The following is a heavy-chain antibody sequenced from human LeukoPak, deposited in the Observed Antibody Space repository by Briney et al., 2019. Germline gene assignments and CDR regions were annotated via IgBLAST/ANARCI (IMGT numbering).Heavy chain of an antibody. Sequence: GGSLRLSCAASGFTFSSYAMSWVRQAPGKGLEWVSAISGSGGSTYYADSVKGRFTISRDNSKNTMYLQMNSLRAEDTAVYYCARDTVPVAATPRGWGYWGQGTLVTVSS. CDR2: ISGSGGST. CDR1: GFTFSSYA. J-gene: IGHJ4*02. V-gene: IGHV3-23*01. CDR3: ARDTVPVAATPRGWGY. D-gene: IGHD2-15*01.